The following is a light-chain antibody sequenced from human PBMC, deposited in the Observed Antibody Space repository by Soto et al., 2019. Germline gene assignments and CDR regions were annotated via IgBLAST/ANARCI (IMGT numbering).Light chain of an antibody. Sequence: EIVMTQSPATLSVSPGERATLFCRASQSVTSNLAWYQQKPGQAPRLLIYGASTRATGIPARFSGSGSGTEFTLTISSLQSEHFAVYYCRQYNNWPPLTFGRGTKVEIK. CDR3: RQYNNWPPLT. V-gene: IGKV3-15*01. CDR1: QSVTSN. CDR2: GAS. J-gene: IGKJ4*01.